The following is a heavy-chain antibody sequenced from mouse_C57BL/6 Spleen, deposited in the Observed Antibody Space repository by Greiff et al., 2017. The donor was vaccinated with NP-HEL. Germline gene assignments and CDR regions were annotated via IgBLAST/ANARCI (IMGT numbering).Heavy chain of an antibody. CDR3: ARGVVGKPLDY. CDR1: GYTFTDYY. V-gene: IGHV14-2*01. CDR2: IDPEDGDT. J-gene: IGHJ2*01. Sequence: VQLQQSGAELVKPGASVKLSCKASGYTFTDYYMHWVKQRPGQGLEWIGGIDPEDGDTNYTPKFQGKATITADTSSNTAYLQLRSLTSEDTAVYYCARGVVGKPLDYWGQGTTLTVSS. D-gene: IGHD1-1*01.